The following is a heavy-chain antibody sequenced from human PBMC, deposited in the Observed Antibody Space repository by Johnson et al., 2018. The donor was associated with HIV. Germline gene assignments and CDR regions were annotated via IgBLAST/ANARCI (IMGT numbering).Heavy chain of an antibody. CDR2: ISYDGSNK. D-gene: IGHD1-26*01. CDR1: GFIFSSYG. CDR3: AKGGVWEIPLGFGAVDF. V-gene: IGHV3-30*18. J-gene: IGHJ3*01. Sequence: VQLVESGGGLMQPGGSLRLSSAASGFIFSSYGMHWVRQAPGKGLEWVAVISYDGSNKYYADSVKGRFTISRDNSKNTLFLQMNSLRDEDTAVYFCAKGGVWEIPLGFGAVDFWGQGTMVSASS.